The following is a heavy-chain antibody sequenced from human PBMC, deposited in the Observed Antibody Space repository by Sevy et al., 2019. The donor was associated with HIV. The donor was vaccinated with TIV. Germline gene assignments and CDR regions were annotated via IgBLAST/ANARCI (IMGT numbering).Heavy chain of an antibody. Sequence: GGSLRLSCIGSGFSFSYYGIHWVRQSPGKGLDWVALISHDGINEYYADSVKGRLTISRDNSKNTVYLEMNSLRIEETAIYFCANAYSGSYSHSYLYALDVWGQGTTVTVSS. CDR1: GFSFSYYG. J-gene: IGHJ6*02. V-gene: IGHV3-30*18. D-gene: IGHD1-26*01. CDR3: ANAYSGSYSHSYLYALDV. CDR2: ISHDGINE.